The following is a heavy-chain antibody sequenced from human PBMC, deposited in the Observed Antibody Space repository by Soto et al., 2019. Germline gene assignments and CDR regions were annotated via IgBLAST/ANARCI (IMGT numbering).Heavy chain of an antibody. CDR2: IRTNSDGGTT. J-gene: IGHJ4*02. CDR1: GFTFSNAW. CDR3: TPEMAIISY. V-gene: IGHV3-15*07. D-gene: IGHD2-21*01. Sequence: GGSLRLSCAASGFTFSNAWMNWVRQAPGKGLEWVGRIRTNSDGGTTDYAAPVKGRFTISRDDSKNTLYLQMNSLKTEDTAVYYCTPEMAIISYWGQGTLVTVSS.